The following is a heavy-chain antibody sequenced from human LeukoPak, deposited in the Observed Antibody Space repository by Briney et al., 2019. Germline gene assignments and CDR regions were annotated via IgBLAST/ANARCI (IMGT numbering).Heavy chain of an antibody. CDR2: ISGSGDSA. CDR3: AKYPIAMYYYYYYMDV. CDR1: GFTFNNYA. D-gene: IGHD2-21*01. Sequence: PGGSLRLSCAASGFTFNNYAMSWVRQAPGKGLEWVSTISGSGDSAHYADSVKGRFTISRDNSKNTLYMQMNSLRVEDTAVYYCAKYPIAMYYYYYYMDVWGKGTTVTVSS. J-gene: IGHJ6*03. V-gene: IGHV3-23*01.